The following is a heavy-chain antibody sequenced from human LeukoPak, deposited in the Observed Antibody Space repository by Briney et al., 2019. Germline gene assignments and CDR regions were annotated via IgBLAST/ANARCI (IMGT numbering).Heavy chain of an antibody. CDR3: ARFSGAAAAGPLDAFDI. V-gene: IGHV3-21*01. CDR2: ISSSGSYI. J-gene: IGHJ3*02. Sequence: GGSLRLSCAASGFTFSSYSMNWVRQAPGRGLEWVSSISSSGSYIYYADSVKGRFTISRDNAKNSLYLQMSSLRAEDTAVYYCARFSGAAAAGPLDAFDIWGQGTMVTVSS. D-gene: IGHD6-13*01. CDR1: GFTFSSYS.